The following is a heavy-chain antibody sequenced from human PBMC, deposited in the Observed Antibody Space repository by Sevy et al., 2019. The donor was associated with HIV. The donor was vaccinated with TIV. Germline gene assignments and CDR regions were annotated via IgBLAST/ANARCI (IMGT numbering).Heavy chain of an antibody. CDR2: ISGSGDST. V-gene: IGHV3-23*01. D-gene: IGHD2-2*03. CDR1: GFTFSSYA. CDR3: VERLSMDRCGNMGSFDY. Sequence: GGSLRLSCAASGFTFSSYAMSWVRQAPGKGLEWVSAISGSGDSTYYADSVKGRFTISRDNTKNTQYLQMNSVGAEDNAVDYGVERLSMDRCGNMGSFDYWGQGTLVTVSS. J-gene: IGHJ4*02.